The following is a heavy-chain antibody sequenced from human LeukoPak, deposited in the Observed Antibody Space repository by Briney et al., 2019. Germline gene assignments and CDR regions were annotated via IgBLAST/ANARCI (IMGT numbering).Heavy chain of an antibody. J-gene: IGHJ6*02. CDR2: INHSGST. CDR3: ARGRYYYGSGSCYNGPYYYGMDV. CDR1: GGSFSGYY. V-gene: IGHV4-34*01. D-gene: IGHD3-10*01. Sequence: SETLSLTCAVYGGSFSGYYWSWIRQPPGRGLEWIREINHSGSTNYNPSLKSRVTISVDTSKNQFSLKLSSVTAADTAVYYCARGRYYYGSGSCYNGPYYYGMDVWGQGTTVTVSS.